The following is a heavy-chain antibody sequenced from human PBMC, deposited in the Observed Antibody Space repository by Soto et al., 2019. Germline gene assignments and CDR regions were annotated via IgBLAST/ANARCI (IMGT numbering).Heavy chain of an antibody. CDR2: ISGSGGST. D-gene: IGHD2-15*01. CDR3: AKGPGPPCSSGSCYHDY. CDR1: GFTFSSYA. V-gene: IGHV3-23*01. Sequence: GGSLRLSCAASGFTFSSYAMSWVRQAPGKGLEWVSAISGSGGSTYYADSVKGWFTISRDNSKNTLYLQMNSLRAEDTAVYYCAKGPGPPCSSGSCYHDYWGQGTLVTVSS. J-gene: IGHJ4*02.